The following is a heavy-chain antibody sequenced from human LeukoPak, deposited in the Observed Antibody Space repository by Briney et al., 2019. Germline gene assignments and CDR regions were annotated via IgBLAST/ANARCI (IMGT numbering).Heavy chain of an antibody. V-gene: IGHV3-23*01. J-gene: IGHJ6*03. CDR1: GFTFSSYA. CDR3: AKEGGSSWYSYYYYMDV. CDR2: ISGSGGST. D-gene: IGHD6-13*01. Sequence: GGSLRLSCAASGFTFSSYAMSWVRQAPGNGLEWVSAISGSGGSTYYADSGKGRFTISTDNSKNTLYLQMNSLRAEDTAVYYCAKEGGSSWYSYYYYMDVWGKGTTVTVSS.